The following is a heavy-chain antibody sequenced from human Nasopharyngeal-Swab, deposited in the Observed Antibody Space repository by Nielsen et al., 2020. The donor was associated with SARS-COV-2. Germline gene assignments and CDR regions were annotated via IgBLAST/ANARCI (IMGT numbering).Heavy chain of an antibody. V-gene: IGHV4-34*01. J-gene: IGHJ5*02. Sequence: SETLSLTCAVYSGSFSGYYWSWIRQPPGKGLEWIGEINHSGSTNYNPSLKSRVTISVDTSKNQFSLKLSSVTAADTAVYYCARAPLIGEGWFDPWGQGTLVTVSS. CDR1: SGSFSGYY. D-gene: IGHD3-16*01. CDR2: INHSGST. CDR3: ARAPLIGEGWFDP.